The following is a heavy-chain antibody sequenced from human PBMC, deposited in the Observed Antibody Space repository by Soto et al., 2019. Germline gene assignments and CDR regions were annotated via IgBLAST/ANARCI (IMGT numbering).Heavy chain of an antibody. CDR2: IYYSGST. D-gene: IGHD3-3*01. CDR1: VGSISSYY. Sequence: SETPSLTCTVSVGSISSYYWSWIRQPPEKGLEWIGYIYYSGSTNYNPSLKSRVTISVDTSKNQFSLKLSSVTAADTAVYYCARGSTAYHLWRRYYSGARWFDAWGKGHLVTVCS. J-gene: IGHJ5*02. V-gene: IGHV4-59*01. CDR3: ARGSTAYHLWRRYYSGARWFDA.